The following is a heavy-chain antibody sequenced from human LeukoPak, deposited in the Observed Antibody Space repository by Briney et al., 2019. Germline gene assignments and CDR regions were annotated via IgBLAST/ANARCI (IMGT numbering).Heavy chain of an antibody. CDR2: ISGSGGST. Sequence: PGASLRLSCAASGFTFSSYAMSWVRQAPGKGLEWVSAISGSGGSTYYADSVKGRFTISRDNSKNTLYLQMNSLRAEDTAVYYCANVSCGSTSCNFDYWGQGTLVTVSS. V-gene: IGHV3-23*01. J-gene: IGHJ4*02. D-gene: IGHD2-2*01. CDR3: ANVSCGSTSCNFDY. CDR1: GFTFSSYA.